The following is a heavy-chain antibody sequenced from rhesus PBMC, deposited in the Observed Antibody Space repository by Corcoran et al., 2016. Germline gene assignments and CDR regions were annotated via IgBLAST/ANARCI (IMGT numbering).Heavy chain of an antibody. CDR3: ARVGSNWSEWDTVGTEWYFDL. CDR1: GYSLSSGYY. CDR2: IYGSGGSN. Sequence: QVQLQESGPGLVKPSETLSLTCAVSGYSLSSGYYWGWLRPPPGLGLACIGCIYGSGGSNYLNPSLKSRVTLSVDTSKNQCSLKLSSVTAADTAVYYCARVGSNWSEWDTVGTEWYFDLWGPGTPITISS. D-gene: IGHD5-42*01. J-gene: IGHJ2*01. V-gene: IGHV4S14*01.